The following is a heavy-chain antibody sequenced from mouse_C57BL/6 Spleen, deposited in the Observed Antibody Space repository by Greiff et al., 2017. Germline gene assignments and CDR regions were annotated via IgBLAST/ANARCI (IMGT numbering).Heavy chain of an antibody. Sequence: VQLQESGAELVKPGASVKISCKASGYAFSSYWMNWVKQRPGKGLEWIGQIYPGDGDTNYNGKFKGEATLTADKSSSTAYMQLSSLTSEDSAVYFCARRTGGTYYFDYWGQGTTLTVSS. J-gene: IGHJ2*01. CDR2: IYPGDGDT. V-gene: IGHV1-80*01. D-gene: IGHD3-3*01. CDR1: GYAFSSYW. CDR3: ARRTGGTYYFDY.